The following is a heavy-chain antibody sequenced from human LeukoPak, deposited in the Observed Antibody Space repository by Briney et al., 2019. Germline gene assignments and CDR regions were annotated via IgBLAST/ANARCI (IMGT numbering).Heavy chain of an antibody. CDR2: INPNSGDT. CDR3: ARVHFYDSSGYSLINP. Sequence: GASVKVFCKASGYTFTGYYMHWVRQAPGQGLEWMGWINPNSGDTNYAQKFQGRVTMTRDTSISTAYMELSRLKSDDTAVYYCARVHFYDSSGYSLINPWGQGTLVTVSS. CDR1: GYTFTGYY. V-gene: IGHV1-2*02. J-gene: IGHJ4*02. D-gene: IGHD3-22*01.